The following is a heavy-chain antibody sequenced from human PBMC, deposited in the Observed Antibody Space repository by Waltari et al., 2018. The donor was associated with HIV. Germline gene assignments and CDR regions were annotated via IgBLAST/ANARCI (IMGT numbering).Heavy chain of an antibody. V-gene: IGHV1-69*01. CDR1: GGTFSSYA. J-gene: IGHJ6*02. CDR2: IIPICGTA. D-gene: IGHD6-13*01. Sequence: QVQLVQSGAEVKKPGSSVKVSCKASGGTFSSYAISWVRQAPGQGLEWMGGIIPICGTANYAQKFQGRVTITADESTSTAYMELSSLRSEDTAVYYCARDQGGPLAVSGYYYGMDVWGQGTTVTVSS. CDR3: ARDQGGPLAVSGYYYGMDV.